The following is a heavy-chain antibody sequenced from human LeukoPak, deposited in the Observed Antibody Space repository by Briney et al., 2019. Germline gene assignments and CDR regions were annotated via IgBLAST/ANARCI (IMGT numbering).Heavy chain of an antibody. V-gene: IGHV4-59*12. J-gene: IGHJ4*02. Sequence: PSETLSLTCTVSGDSISSYYWSWIPQPPGKGLEWIGYIYYSGSISYNPSLKSRVTVSVDTSKNRFSLRLTSLTAFDTAVYYCAREDRVGAAAGGDHWGQGTLVTVSS. D-gene: IGHD1-26*01. CDR2: IYYSGSI. CDR1: GDSISSYY. CDR3: AREDRVGAAAGGDH.